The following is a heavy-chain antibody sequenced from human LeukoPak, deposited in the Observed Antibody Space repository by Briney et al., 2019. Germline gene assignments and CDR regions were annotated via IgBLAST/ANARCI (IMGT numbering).Heavy chain of an antibody. CDR1: GFTFSNYW. Sequence: PGGSLRLSCAASGFTFSNYWMAWVRQAPGRGLEWVASIKPDGSVIYYGDSVKGRFTISRDNAKNSLYLQMNSLEAEDTAVYYCARRGTSSSWAHFDYWGQGTLVTVSS. J-gene: IGHJ4*02. CDR3: ARRGTSSSWAHFDY. V-gene: IGHV3-7*05. D-gene: IGHD6-13*01. CDR2: IKPDGSVI.